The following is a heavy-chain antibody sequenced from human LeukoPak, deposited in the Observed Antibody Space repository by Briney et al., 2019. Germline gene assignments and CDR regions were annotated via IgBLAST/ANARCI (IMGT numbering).Heavy chain of an antibody. CDR1: GGSISGDH. CDR3: ARGTGTLDY. J-gene: IGHJ4*02. CDR2: IYYSGST. Sequence: SETLSLTCTVSGGSISGDHWSWIRQPPGKGLEWIGYIYYSGSTNYNPSLKSRVTISVDTSKNQFSLKLSSVTAADTAVYYCARGTGTLDYWGQGTLVTVSS. V-gene: IGHV4-59*01. D-gene: IGHD1-1*01.